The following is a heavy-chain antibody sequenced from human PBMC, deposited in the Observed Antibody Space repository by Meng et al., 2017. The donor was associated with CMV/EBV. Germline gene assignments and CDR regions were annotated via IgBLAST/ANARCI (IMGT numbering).Heavy chain of an antibody. V-gene: IGHV3-11*01. D-gene: IGHD2-2*01. CDR1: GFTFSDYY. Sequence: GGSLRLSCAASGFTFSDYYMSWIRQAPGKGLEWVSYISSSGSTIYYADSVKGRFTISRDNAKNSLYLQMNSLRAEDTAVYYCAREGRYQLIYWFDPWGQGTLVTVSS. J-gene: IGHJ5*02. CDR2: ISSSGSTI. CDR3: AREGRYQLIYWFDP.